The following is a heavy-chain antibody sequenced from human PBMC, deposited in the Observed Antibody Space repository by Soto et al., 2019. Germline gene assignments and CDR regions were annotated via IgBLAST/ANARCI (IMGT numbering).Heavy chain of an antibody. CDR2: ISGTGGST. Sequence: EVQLLESGGGLVQPGGSLRLSCAASGFTFSDYVMNWVRQAPGKGLEWVSAISGTGGSTYYANSVKGRFTISRDNSKNTLYLQMNNLRVDDTAVYYCAKDNRVTVGDYWGQGTLGTVSS. CDR3: AKDNRVTVGDY. D-gene: IGHD4-4*01. V-gene: IGHV3-23*01. CDR1: GFTFSDYV. J-gene: IGHJ4*02.